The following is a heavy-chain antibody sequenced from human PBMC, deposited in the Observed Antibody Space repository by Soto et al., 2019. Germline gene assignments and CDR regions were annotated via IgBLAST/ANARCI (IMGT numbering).Heavy chain of an antibody. V-gene: IGHV4-4*08. CDR2: ISTTGVT. D-gene: IGHD2-15*01. Sequence: QVKLQESGRGLVKPSETLSLSCTVSGGSLGDVYWTWIRQPPGKEMERIGHISTTGVTNYSPSLKSRGTMSTDTYKNQFSLNLSSVTAADTAIYFCARNGGDVVMVRDWGQGIQVTVSS. CDR1: GGSLGDVY. CDR3: ARNGGDVVMVRD. J-gene: IGHJ4*02.